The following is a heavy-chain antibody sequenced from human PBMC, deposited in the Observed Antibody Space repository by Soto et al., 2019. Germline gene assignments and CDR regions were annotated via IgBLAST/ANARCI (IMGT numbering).Heavy chain of an antibody. CDR2: ISSSSSYI. D-gene: IGHD3-10*01. Sequence: GGSLRLSCAASGFIFSTYSMNWVRQAPGKGLEWVSSISSSSSYIYYADSVKGRFTISRDNAKNSLYLQMNSLRAEDTAVYYWARDRGGDLKAFDTWGQGTMVTVSS. CDR1: GFIFSTYS. V-gene: IGHV3-21*01. CDR3: ARDRGGDLKAFDT. J-gene: IGHJ3*02.